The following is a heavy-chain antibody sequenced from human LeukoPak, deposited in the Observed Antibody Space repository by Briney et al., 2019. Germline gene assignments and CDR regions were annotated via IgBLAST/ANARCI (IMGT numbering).Heavy chain of an antibody. J-gene: IGHJ3*02. CDR2: INPNSGGT. CDR3: ARDLSFVNGAFDI. CDR1: GYTFTGYY. V-gene: IGHV1-2*02. Sequence: ASVKVSCKASGYTFTGYYMHWVRQAPGQGLEWMGWINPNSGGTNYAQKFQGRVTMTRDTSISTAYMELSRLRSDDTAVYYCARDLSFVNGAFDIWGQGTMVTVSS. D-gene: IGHD1-1*01.